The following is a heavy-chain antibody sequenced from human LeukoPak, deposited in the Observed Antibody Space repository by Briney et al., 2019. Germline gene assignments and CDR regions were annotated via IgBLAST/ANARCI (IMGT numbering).Heavy chain of an antibody. CDR1: GYSISSGYY. Sequence: PSETLSLTCTVSGYSISSGYYWDWIRQPPGKGLEWIGSIYHSGSTYYNPSLKSRVTISVDTSKNQFSLKLSSVTAADTAVYYCARWDSSLGLDHWGQGTLVTVSS. CDR2: IYHSGST. V-gene: IGHV4-38-2*02. CDR3: ARWDSSLGLDH. J-gene: IGHJ4*02. D-gene: IGHD3-22*01.